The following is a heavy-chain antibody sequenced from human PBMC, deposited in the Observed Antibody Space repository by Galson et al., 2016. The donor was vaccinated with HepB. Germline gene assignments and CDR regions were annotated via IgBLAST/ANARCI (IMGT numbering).Heavy chain of an antibody. CDR1: GDIVTNNGAA. Sequence: CAISGDIVTNNGAAWTWIRQSPSRGLEWLGRTYYRSKWYNTYAVSVKSRITINPDTSKNQFSLNLNSVTAADTAVYYCARGGEPGYWYLDLWGRGSLVTVSS. D-gene: IGHD3-16*01. CDR2: TYYRSKWYN. V-gene: IGHV6-1*01. J-gene: IGHJ2*01. CDR3: ARGGEPGYWYLDL.